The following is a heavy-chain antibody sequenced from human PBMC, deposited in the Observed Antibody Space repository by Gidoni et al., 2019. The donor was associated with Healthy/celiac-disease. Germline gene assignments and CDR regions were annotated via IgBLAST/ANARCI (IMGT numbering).Heavy chain of an antibody. D-gene: IGHD4-17*01. CDR2: ISYDGSNK. J-gene: IGHJ6*02. Sequence: LEWVAVISYDGSNKYYADSVKGRFTISRDNSKNTLYLQMNSLRAEDTAVYYCAKDQEPTTVTTPARFNYYYYGMDVWGQGTTVTVSS. CDR3: AKDQEPTTVTTPARFNYYYYGMDV. V-gene: IGHV3-30*18.